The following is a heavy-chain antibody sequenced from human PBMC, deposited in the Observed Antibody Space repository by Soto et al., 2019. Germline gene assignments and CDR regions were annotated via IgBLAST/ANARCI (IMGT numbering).Heavy chain of an antibody. CDR1: EFTVSNFG. J-gene: IGHJ3*02. Sequence: QVQLVESGGGVVQPGRSLRLSCAASEFTVSNFGMHWVRQAPGKGLEWVAVIYYDGSNEYYASSVKCRFTISRQNSKNTLYLHMTSLRAEYTAVYYSVRVDVVVAADAGDIWGQCTMVTVSS. CDR3: VRVDVVVAADAGDI. D-gene: IGHD2-15*01. CDR2: IYYDGSNE. V-gene: IGHV3-33*01.